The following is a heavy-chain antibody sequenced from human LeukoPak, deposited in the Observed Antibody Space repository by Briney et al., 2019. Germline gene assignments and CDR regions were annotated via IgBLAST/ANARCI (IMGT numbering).Heavy chain of an antibody. CDR3: AKDRLPDGRWSLDY. D-gene: IGHD6-13*01. CDR1: GFPFSTYA. V-gene: IGHV3-23*01. J-gene: IGHJ4*02. Sequence: PGGSLRLSCAASGFPFSTYAMNWVRQAPGKGLEWVSGIYGNGGGIQYADSVKGRFTISRDNSKNTLYLQMNSLRAEDTALYYCAKDRLPDGRWSLDYWGRGTLVTVSS. CDR2: IYGNGGGI.